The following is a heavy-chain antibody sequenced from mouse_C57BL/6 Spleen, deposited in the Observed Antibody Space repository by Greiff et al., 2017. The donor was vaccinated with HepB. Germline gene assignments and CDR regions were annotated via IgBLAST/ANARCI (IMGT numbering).Heavy chain of an antibody. CDR1: GFTFSDYG. CDR3: ARKGDYDLYYAMDY. CDR2: ISSGSSTI. Sequence: EVQLQESGGGLVKPGGSLKLSCAASGFTFSDYGMHWVRQAPEKGLEWVAYISSGSSTIYYADTVKGRFTISRDNAKNTRFLQMTSLRSEDTAMYYCARKGDYDLYYAMDYWGQGTSVTVSS. V-gene: IGHV5-17*01. D-gene: IGHD2-4*01. J-gene: IGHJ4*01.